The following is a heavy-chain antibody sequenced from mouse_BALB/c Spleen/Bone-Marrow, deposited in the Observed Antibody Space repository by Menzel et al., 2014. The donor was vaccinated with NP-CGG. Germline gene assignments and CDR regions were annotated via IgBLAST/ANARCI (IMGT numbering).Heavy chain of an antibody. D-gene: IGHD5-1*01. V-gene: IGHV2-3*01. Sequence: QVHVKQSGPGLVVPSQSLSITCTVSGFSLTSYGVSWVRQPPGKGLEWLGVIWADGSTSYHSTLISRLSISKDNSKSQVFLKLNSLQTDDTAAYYCAKGEPYLAWFAYWGQGTLVTVSA. CDR2: IWADGST. J-gene: IGHJ3*01. CDR1: GFSLTSYG. CDR3: AKGEPYLAWFAY.